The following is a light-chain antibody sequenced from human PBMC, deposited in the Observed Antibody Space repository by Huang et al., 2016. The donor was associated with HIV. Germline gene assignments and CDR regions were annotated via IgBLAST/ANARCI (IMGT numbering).Light chain of an antibody. V-gene: IGKV3-15*01. Sequence: EIVMTQSPATLSVSPGERATLSCRASQSVSSNLAWYQEKPGQAPRLRIYAASTRATVIPARFRGSGCGTELTITSRSLQSEDFAVYYCQQYNNWPRTFGQGTKVEIK. CDR2: AAS. CDR3: QQYNNWPRT. J-gene: IGKJ1*01. CDR1: QSVSSN.